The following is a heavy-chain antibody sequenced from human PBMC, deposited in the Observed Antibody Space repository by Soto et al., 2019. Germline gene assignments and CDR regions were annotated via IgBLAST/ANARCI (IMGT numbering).Heavy chain of an antibody. D-gene: IGHD4-4*01. J-gene: IGHJ6*03. CDR1: GGSISSGGYY. CDR3: ARVPMSSKYRDSYYYYYYMDV. CDR2: IYYSGST. Sequence: PSETLSLTCSVSGGSISSGGYYWSWIRQHPGKGLECIGYIYYSGSTYYNPSLKSRVTISVDTSKNQFSLKLSSVTAADTAVYYCARVPMSSKYRDSYYYYYYMDVWGKGTTVTVSS. V-gene: IGHV4-31*03.